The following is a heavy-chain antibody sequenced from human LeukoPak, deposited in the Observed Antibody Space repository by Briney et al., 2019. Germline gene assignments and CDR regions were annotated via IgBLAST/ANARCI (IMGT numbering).Heavy chain of an antibody. CDR3: TRDGGSFCDFDY. V-gene: IGHV3-64*02. Sequence: GGSLRLSCVASGFSFRNYAIHWVRQAPGKGLEYVSVINTDGRITYYADSVKGRFTISRDNSKNTVYLQMGSLRGEDMAVYYCTRDGGSFCDFDYWGQGALVAVSS. D-gene: IGHD1-26*01. CDR1: GFSFRNYA. CDR2: INTDGRIT. J-gene: IGHJ4*02.